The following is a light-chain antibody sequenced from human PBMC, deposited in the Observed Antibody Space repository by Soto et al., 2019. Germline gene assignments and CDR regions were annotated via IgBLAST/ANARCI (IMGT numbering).Light chain of an antibody. CDR1: QTVNSY. CDR2: DAS. CDR3: QQYGSSPLT. J-gene: IGKJ1*01. Sequence: EIVLTQSPATLSLSPGERATLSCRASQTVNSYLAWYQQRPGQAPRLLIYDASNRATGVPARFSGSGSGTDFTLTISSLEPEDFALYYCQQYGSSPLTFGQGTKVEIK. V-gene: IGKV3-11*01.